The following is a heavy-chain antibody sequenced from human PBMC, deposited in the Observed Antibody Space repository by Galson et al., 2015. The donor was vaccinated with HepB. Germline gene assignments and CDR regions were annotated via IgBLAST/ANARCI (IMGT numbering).Heavy chain of an antibody. V-gene: IGHV1-69*13. Sequence: SVKVSCKASGGTFSSYAISWVRQAPGQGPEWVGGIIPIFGTANYAQKFQGRVTITAVESTSTAYMGLSSLGSEDTAVYYCAGDAPAAYPLDAFDIWGQGTMVTVSS. CDR3: AGDAPAAYPLDAFDI. J-gene: IGHJ3*02. CDR1: GGTFSSYA. CDR2: IIPIFGTA.